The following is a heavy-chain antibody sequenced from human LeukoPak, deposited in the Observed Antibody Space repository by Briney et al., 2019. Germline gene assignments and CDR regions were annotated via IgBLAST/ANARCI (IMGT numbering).Heavy chain of an antibody. CDR1: GFTFSNHA. J-gene: IGHJ6*02. CDR2: IRNTGSDT. V-gene: IGHV3-23*01. CDR3: AKVPYSDYCSGRPPFMDV. D-gene: IGHD3-10*01. Sequence: PGGSLRHSCSVSGFTFSNHAIGWGRQAPGRGLGWVSTIRNTGSDTYYTDSAKGRFTISRDNSENTLYLQVNNLRAEDTAIHYCAKVPYSDYCSGRPPFMDVWGQGTTVAVSS.